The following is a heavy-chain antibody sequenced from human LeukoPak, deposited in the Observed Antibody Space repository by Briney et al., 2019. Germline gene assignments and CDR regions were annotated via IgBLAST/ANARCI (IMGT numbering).Heavy chain of an antibody. CDR2: IKQDGSEK. D-gene: IGHD6-13*01. J-gene: IGHJ6*02. Sequence: PGGSLRLSCAASGFTFSSYWMSWVRQAPGKGLEWVANIKQDGSEKYYVDSVKGRFTISRDNTKNSVYLQMNSLRAEDTAVYYCARERRQLAPLTSYYNGMDVWGQGTTVTVSS. CDR1: GFTFSSYW. CDR3: ARERRQLAPLTSYYNGMDV. V-gene: IGHV3-7*01.